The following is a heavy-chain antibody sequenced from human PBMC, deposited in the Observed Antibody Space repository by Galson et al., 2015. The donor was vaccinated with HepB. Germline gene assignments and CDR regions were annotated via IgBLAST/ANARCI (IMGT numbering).Heavy chain of an antibody. V-gene: IGHV5-51*01. CDR3: ARHIRRPAAIRAYYYYGMDV. CDR2: IYPGDSDT. CDR1: GYSFTSYW. Sequence: QSGAEVKKPGESLKISCKGSGYSFTSYWIGWVRQMPGKGLEWMGIIYPGDSDTRYSPSFQGQVTISADKSISTAYLQWSSLKASDTAMYYCARHIRRPAAIRAYYYYGMDVWGQGTTVTVSS. D-gene: IGHD2-2*02. J-gene: IGHJ6*02.